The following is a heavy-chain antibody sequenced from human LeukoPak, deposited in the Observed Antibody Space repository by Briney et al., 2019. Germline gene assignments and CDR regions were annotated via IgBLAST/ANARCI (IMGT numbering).Heavy chain of an antibody. Sequence: GGSLRLSCAASGFTFSSYEMDWVRQAPGKGLEWVSYISSSGSTIYYADSVKGRFTISRDNAKNSLYLQMNSLRAEDTAVYYCARGRGSGSYLYYYYMDVWGKGTTVTISS. D-gene: IGHD3-10*01. J-gene: IGHJ6*03. CDR1: GFTFSSYE. CDR2: ISSSGSTI. CDR3: ARGRGSGSYLYYYYMDV. V-gene: IGHV3-48*03.